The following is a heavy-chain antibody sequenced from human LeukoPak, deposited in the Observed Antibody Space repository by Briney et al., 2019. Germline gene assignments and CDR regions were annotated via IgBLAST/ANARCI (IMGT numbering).Heavy chain of an antibody. CDR3: ARSRTIWVVTATVDY. CDR2: ISYDGSNK. V-gene: IGHV3-30-3*01. CDR1: GFTFSSYA. J-gene: IGHJ4*02. Sequence: GGSLRLSCAASGFTFSSYAMHWGREGPGKGLEWVAVISYDGSNKYYADSVKGRFTISRDNSKNTLYLQMNSLRAEDTAVYYCARSRTIWVVTATVDYWGQGTLVTVSS. D-gene: IGHD2-21*02.